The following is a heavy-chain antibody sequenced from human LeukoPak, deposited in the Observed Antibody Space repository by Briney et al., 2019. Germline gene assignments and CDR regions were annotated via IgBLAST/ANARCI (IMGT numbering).Heavy chain of an antibody. Sequence: GASVKVSCKASGGTFSSYAISWVRQAPGQGLEWMGGIIPIFGTASYAQKFQGRVTITTDESTSTAYMELSSLRSEDTAVYYCARASYYDSSGYFDYWGQGTLVTVSS. D-gene: IGHD3-22*01. V-gene: IGHV1-69*05. CDR3: ARASYYDSSGYFDY. J-gene: IGHJ4*02. CDR1: GGTFSSYA. CDR2: IIPIFGTA.